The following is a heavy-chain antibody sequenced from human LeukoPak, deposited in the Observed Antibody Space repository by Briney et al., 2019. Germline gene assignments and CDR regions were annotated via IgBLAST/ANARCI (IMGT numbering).Heavy chain of an antibody. J-gene: IGHJ5*02. V-gene: IGHV1-69*01. CDR2: IIPTFGPA. CDR3: ATSLPYGYYDSGGSNWFDP. Sequence: SVKVSCKASGGTFSRSAISWVRQAPGQGLEWMGGIIPTFGPADYAQKFQGRVTITADESTSTAYLELSSLRSEDTAVYYCATSLPYGYYDSGGSNWFDPWGQGTLVTVSS. CDR1: GGTFSRSA. D-gene: IGHD3-22*01.